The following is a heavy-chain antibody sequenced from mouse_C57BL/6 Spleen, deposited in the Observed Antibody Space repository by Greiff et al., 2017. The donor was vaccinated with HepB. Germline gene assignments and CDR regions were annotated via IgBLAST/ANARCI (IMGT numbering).Heavy chain of an antibody. V-gene: IGHV1-53*01. CDR2: INPSNGGT. J-gene: IGHJ1*03. Sequence: QVQLQQPGTELVKPGASVKLSCKASGYTFTSYWMHWVKQRPGQGLEWIGNINPSNGGTNYNEKFKSKATLTVDKSSSTAYMQLSSLTSEDSAVYYCARWAFYGSSYLWYFDVWGTGTTVTVSS. D-gene: IGHD1-1*01. CDR3: ARWAFYGSSYLWYFDV. CDR1: GYTFTSYW.